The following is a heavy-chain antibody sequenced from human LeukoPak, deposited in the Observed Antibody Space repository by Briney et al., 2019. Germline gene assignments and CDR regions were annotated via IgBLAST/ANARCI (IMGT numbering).Heavy chain of an antibody. CDR1: GGSFSGYY. D-gene: IGHD3-22*01. Sequence: SETLSLTCAVYGGSFSGYYWSWIRQPPGKGLEWIGEINHSGSTNYNPSLESRVTISVDTSKNQFSLKLSSVTAADTAVYYCAREWRYYYDSSGYPDYWGQGTLVTVSS. J-gene: IGHJ4*02. CDR3: AREWRYYYDSSGYPDY. CDR2: INHSGST. V-gene: IGHV4-34*01.